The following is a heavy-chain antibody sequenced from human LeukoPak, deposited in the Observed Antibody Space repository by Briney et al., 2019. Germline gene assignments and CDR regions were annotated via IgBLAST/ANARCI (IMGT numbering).Heavy chain of an antibody. CDR2: IWYDGSNK. CDR3: VKESVGTDPDY. CDR1: GFTFSSYG. V-gene: IGHV3-30*02. Sequence: PGGSLRLSCAAPGFTFSSYGMHWVRQAPGKGLEWVAVIWYDGSNKYYADSVKGRFTISRDNSKNTLYLQMSSLRAEDTAVYYCVKESVGTDPDYWGQGTLVTVSS. J-gene: IGHJ4*02. D-gene: IGHD5/OR15-5a*01.